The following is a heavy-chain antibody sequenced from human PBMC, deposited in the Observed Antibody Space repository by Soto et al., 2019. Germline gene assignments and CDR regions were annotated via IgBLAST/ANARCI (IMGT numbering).Heavy chain of an antibody. V-gene: IGHV4-31*03. CDR2: IYYSGST. CDR1: GGSISSGGYY. J-gene: IGHJ4*02. Sequence: QVQLQESGPGLVKPSQTLSLTCTVSGGSISSGGYYWSWIRQHPGKGLEWIGYIYYSGSTYYNPSLKRRVSISVDTSKTQFSLKLSSVTAADADVYVCARFIPGTGSDYWGQGTLGTVSS. CDR3: ARFIPGTGSDY. D-gene: IGHD1-20*01.